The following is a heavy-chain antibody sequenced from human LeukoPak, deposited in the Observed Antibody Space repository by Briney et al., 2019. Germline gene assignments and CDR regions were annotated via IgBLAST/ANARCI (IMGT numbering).Heavy chain of an antibody. J-gene: IGHJ4*02. V-gene: IGHV4-59*01. CDR2: IYYSGST. D-gene: IGHD3-3*01. CDR3: ARVARHDFWSGYYNMRTYYFDY. CDR1: GGSISSYY. Sequence: SETLSLTCTVSGGSISSYYWSWIRQPPGKGLEWIGYIYYSGSTNYNPSLKSRVTISVDTSKNQFSLKLSSVTAADTAVYYCARVARHDFWSGYYNMRTYYFDYWGQGTLVTVSS.